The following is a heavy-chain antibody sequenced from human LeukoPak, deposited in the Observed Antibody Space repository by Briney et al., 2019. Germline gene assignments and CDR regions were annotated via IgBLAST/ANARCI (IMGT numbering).Heavy chain of an antibody. D-gene: IGHD2-15*01. Sequence: ASVKVSCKTSGYTFTNYYIHWVRQAPGQGLEWMGASNPSRGTTSYARKFQGRVTMTRDTSTSTVYMELNSLRSEDTAVYYRARSGDGEDCSGGRCYSDWFDPWGQGTLVTVSS. CDR3: ARSGDGEDCSGGRCYSDWFDP. J-gene: IGHJ5*02. V-gene: IGHV1-46*01. CDR2: SNPSRGTT. CDR1: GYTFTNYY.